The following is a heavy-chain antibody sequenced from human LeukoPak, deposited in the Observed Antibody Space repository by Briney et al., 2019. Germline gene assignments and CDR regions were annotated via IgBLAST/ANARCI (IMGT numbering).Heavy chain of an antibody. CDR2: ISYDGSNK. CDR3: ARGGTMVRGPFSY. J-gene: IGHJ4*02. D-gene: IGHD3-10*01. V-gene: IGHV3-30-3*01. Sequence: GGSLRLSCAASGFTFSSYAMHWVRQAPGKGLEWVAVISYDGSNKYYADSVKGRFTISRDNSKNTLYLQMNGLRAEDTAVYYCARGGTMVRGPFSYWGQGTLVTVPS. CDR1: GFTFSSYA.